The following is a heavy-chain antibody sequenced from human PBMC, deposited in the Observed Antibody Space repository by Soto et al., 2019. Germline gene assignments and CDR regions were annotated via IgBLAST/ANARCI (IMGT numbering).Heavy chain of an antibody. J-gene: IGHJ5*02. V-gene: IGHV4-59*03. D-gene: IGHD3-3*01. CDR3: ATRITVFGLLIPPFDP. CDR2: IYYSGST. CDR1: GGSISSYY. Sequence: SETLSLTCTVSGGSISSYYWSWIRQPPGKGLEWIGYIYYSGSTNYNPSLKSRVTMSVATSKNQFSLRLSSVTAADTAIYYCATRITVFGLLIPPFDPWGQGTKVTVSS.